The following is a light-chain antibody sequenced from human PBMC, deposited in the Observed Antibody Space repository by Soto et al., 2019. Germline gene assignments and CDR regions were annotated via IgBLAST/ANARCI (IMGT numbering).Light chain of an antibody. CDR3: QHYKSYSEA. J-gene: IGKJ1*01. CDR2: KAS. Sequence: DIHMTQSPSTLSGSVGDRVTITXXASQTISSWLAWYQQKPGKAPKLLIYKASTLKSGVPSRFSGSGSGTEFTLTISSLQPDDFATYYCQHYKSYSEAFGQGTKVDI. V-gene: IGKV1-5*03. CDR1: QTISSW.